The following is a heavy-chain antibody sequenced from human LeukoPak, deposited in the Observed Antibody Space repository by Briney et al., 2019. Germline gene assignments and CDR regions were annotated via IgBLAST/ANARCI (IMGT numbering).Heavy chain of an antibody. Sequence: SETLSLTCTVSGGSISSYYWSWIRQPPGKGLEWIGYIYYSGSTNHNPSLKSRVTISVDTSKNQFSLKLSSVTAANTAVYYCARSGYSYGADAFDIWGQGTMVTVSS. J-gene: IGHJ3*02. V-gene: IGHV4-59*01. CDR1: GGSISSYY. D-gene: IGHD5-18*01. CDR3: ARSGYSYGADAFDI. CDR2: IYYSGST.